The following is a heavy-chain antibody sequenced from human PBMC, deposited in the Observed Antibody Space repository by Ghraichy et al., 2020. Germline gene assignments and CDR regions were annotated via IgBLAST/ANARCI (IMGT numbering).Heavy chain of an antibody. CDR2: INHDGTT. CDR3: ARGIPNVSFYMDV. Sequence: SETLSLTCAVYGGSFSTYYWNWIRQPPGKGLEWIGEINHDGTTNYSPSLKSPVTISADTSKKQVFLRLTSVTAADTAVYYCARGIPNVSFYMDVWGKGTTVTVSS. J-gene: IGHJ6*03. CDR1: GGSFSTYY. D-gene: IGHD4/OR15-4a*01. V-gene: IGHV4-34*01.